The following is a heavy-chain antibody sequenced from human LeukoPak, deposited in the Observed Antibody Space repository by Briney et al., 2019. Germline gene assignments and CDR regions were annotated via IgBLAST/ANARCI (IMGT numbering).Heavy chain of an antibody. CDR1: GFTFSDHY. D-gene: IGHD6-19*01. J-gene: IGHJ4*02. Sequence: PGGSLRLSCAASGFTFSDHYMDWVRQAPGKGLEWVGVSRNKASSFTTEYAASVKGRFTISRDDSKNSLYLQMNSLKSEDTAVYYCARLAVGSGRYDWGQGTLVTVSS. CDR3: ARLAVGSGRYD. CDR2: SRNKASSFTT. V-gene: IGHV3-72*01.